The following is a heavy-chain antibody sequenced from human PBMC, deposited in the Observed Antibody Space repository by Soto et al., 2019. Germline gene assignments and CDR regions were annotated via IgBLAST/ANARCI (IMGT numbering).Heavy chain of an antibody. J-gene: IGHJ4*02. Sequence: QVQLMESGGGLVKPGGSLRLSCVASGFTFSDSYMSWVRQAPGKGLEWVSYISSTSSFTDYAESVKGRFIISRDNAKNSLFLQMNSLRAEDTALYYCARRDGYNYFDFWGQGTLVSVSS. V-gene: IGHV3-11*06. CDR1: GFTFSDSY. CDR2: ISSTSSFT. D-gene: IGHD5-12*01. CDR3: ARRDGYNYFDF.